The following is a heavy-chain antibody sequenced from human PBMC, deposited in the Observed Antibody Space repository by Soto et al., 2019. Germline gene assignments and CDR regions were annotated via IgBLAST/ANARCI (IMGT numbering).Heavy chain of an antibody. Sequence: GGSLRLSCAASGFTFDDYAMHWVRQAPGKGLEWVSGISWNSGSIGYADSVKGRFTISRDNAKNSLYLQMNSLRAEDTALYYCAKDIGAAGNSYFDYWGQGTLVTVS. CDR2: ISWNSGSI. D-gene: IGHD6-13*01. V-gene: IGHV3-9*01. J-gene: IGHJ4*02. CDR3: AKDIGAAGNSYFDY. CDR1: GFTFDDYA.